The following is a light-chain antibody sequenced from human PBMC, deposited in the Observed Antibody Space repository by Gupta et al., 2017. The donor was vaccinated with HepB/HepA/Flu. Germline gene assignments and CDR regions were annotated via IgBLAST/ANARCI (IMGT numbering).Light chain of an antibody. Sequence: QTVVTQEPSFSVSPGGTVTLTCGLNSGSVSTTYYPSWFQQTPGQAPRTLIYSTNTRSSGVPDRFSGSILGNKAALTITGAQADDESDYYCALYMGSGISIFGGGTKLTVL. V-gene: IGLV8-61*01. CDR3: ALYMGSGISI. CDR1: SGSVSTTYY. CDR2: STN. J-gene: IGLJ2*01.